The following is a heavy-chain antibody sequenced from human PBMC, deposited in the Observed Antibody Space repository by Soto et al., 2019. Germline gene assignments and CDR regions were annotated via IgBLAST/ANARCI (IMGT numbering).Heavy chain of an antibody. Sequence: QVHLVQSGAEVTKPGASVKVSCKTSGYTFSSFAIHWVRQAPGQGLEWMAWINPGDGYTRLLQKFQGRVTVTRDTSATTVFMELNSLTPEDTAVYYCAVGGGGTRYWGQGTQVTVSS. V-gene: IGHV1-3*01. D-gene: IGHD1-1*01. CDR2: INPGDGYT. CDR1: GYTFSSFA. J-gene: IGHJ4*02. CDR3: AVGGGGTRY.